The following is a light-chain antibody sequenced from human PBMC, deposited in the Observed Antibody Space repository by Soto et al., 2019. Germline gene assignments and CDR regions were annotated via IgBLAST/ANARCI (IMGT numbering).Light chain of an antibody. CDR3: QQRSSWPPIT. J-gene: IGKJ5*01. V-gene: IGKV3D-20*02. Sequence: EIVLTQSAGTLSLSPGERATLXCRASQSLGSRYRALYQQKPGKGPKLLXXGASTRATGTPARFSGSGSGTDFTLTISSLVPEEFAVYYCQQRSSWPPITFGQGTRLEIK. CDR2: GAS. CDR1: QSLGSRY.